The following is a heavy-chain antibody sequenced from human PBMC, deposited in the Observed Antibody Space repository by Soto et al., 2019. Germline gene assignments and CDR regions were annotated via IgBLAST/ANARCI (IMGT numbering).Heavy chain of an antibody. Sequence: PGGSLRLSCAASGFTFSSYAMHWVRQAPGKGLEWVAVISYDGSNKYYADSVKGRFTISRDNSKNTLYLQMNSLRAEGTAVYYCARDQSMCPDTAMVTCYYYGMDVWGQGTTVTVSS. D-gene: IGHD5-18*01. CDR2: ISYDGSNK. CDR1: GFTFSSYA. J-gene: IGHJ6*02. CDR3: ARDQSMCPDTAMVTCYYYGMDV. V-gene: IGHV3-30-3*01.